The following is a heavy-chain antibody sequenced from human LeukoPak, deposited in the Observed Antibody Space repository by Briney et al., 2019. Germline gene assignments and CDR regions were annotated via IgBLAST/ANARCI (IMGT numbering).Heavy chain of an antibody. D-gene: IGHD5-24*01. J-gene: IGHJ4*02. CDR1: GFTFSSYA. CDR2: ISYDGSNK. CDR3: AWGDGTN. Sequence: GGSLRLSCAASGFTFSSYAMHWVRQAPGKGLEWVAVISYDGSNKYYADSVKGRFTISRDNSKNTLYLQMNSLRAEDTAVYYCAWGDGTNWGQGTLVTVSS. V-gene: IGHV3-30*04.